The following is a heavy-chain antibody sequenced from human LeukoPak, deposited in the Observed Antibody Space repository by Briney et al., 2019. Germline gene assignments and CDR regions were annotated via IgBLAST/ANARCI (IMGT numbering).Heavy chain of an antibody. CDR1: GFTFNSYA. V-gene: IGHV3-23*01. D-gene: IGHD3-22*01. J-gene: IGHJ4*02. Sequence: PGGSLRLSCAASGFTFNSYALSWVRQAPGKGLEWVSGISDSGGSTYYADSVKGRFTISRDNSKNTLYLQMNSLRAEDTAVYYCAKFDRFDYWGQGTLVTVSS. CDR2: ISDSGGST. CDR3: AKFDRFDY.